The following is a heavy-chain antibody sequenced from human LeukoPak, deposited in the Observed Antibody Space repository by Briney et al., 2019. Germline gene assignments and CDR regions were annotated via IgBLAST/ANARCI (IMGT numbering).Heavy chain of an antibody. Sequence: SVKVSCKASGGTFSSYAISWVRQAPGQGFEWMGGIIPIFGTANYAQKFQGRVTITTDESTSTAYMELSSLRSEDTAVYYCARRRAAAGSWYFDLWGRGTLVTVSS. D-gene: IGHD6-13*01. CDR1: GGTFSSYA. CDR3: ARRRAAAGSWYFDL. V-gene: IGHV1-69*05. CDR2: IIPIFGTA. J-gene: IGHJ2*01.